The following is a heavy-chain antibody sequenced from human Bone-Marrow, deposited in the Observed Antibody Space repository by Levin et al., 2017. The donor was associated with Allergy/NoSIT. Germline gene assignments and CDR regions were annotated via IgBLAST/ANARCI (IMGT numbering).Heavy chain of an antibody. CDR1: GGSFSGYY. Sequence: TSETLSLTCGVSGGSFSGYYWGWIRQSPGQGLEWIGEINHTGFTTYNPSLKSRVTMSVEKSKNQFSLELRSVTAADTAVYYCARGEVGVAGDYWGQGTLVTVSS. J-gene: IGHJ4*02. CDR2: INHTGFT. D-gene: IGHD6-19*01. CDR3: ARGEVGVAGDY. V-gene: IGHV4-34*01.